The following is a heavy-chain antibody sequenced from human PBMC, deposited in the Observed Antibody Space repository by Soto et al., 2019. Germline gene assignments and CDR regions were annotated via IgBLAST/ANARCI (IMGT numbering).Heavy chain of an antibody. CDR3: ARGYSGNYFDL. CDR2: THYSGTT. Sequence: NRSETLSLTCAVSGYFISTGYYWAWIRQSSGKGLEWIGSTHYSGTTYYNTSLKSRVTISVDTSKNQFSLKLTSVTAADTAVYFCARGYSGNYFDLWGQGTLVTVSS. D-gene: IGHD1-26*01. J-gene: IGHJ4*02. V-gene: IGHV4-38-2*01. CDR1: GYFISTGYY.